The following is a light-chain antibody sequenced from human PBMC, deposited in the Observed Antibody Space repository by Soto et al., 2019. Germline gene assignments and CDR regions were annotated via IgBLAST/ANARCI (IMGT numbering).Light chain of an antibody. J-gene: IGLJ2*01. CDR1: SGHSSYA. CDR3: HTWGTGMEV. Sequence: QSVLTQSPSASASLGASVKLTCTLSSGHSSYAIAWHQQQPEKGPRYLMKLNSDGSHSKGDGIPDRFSGSSSGAERYLTISSLQSEDEADYYCHTWGTGMEVFGGGTKLTVL. V-gene: IGLV4-69*01. CDR2: LNSDGSH.